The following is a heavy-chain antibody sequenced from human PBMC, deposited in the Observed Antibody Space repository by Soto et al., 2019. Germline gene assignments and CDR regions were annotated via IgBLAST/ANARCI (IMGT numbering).Heavy chain of an antibody. CDR2: TYRDDDN. J-gene: IGHJ4*02. V-gene: IGHV2-5*02. Sequence: QITLKESGPTLVKPTQTLTLTCTVSGFSLTTNGVGVGWFRQPPGKALEWLALTYRDDDNRYRPSLQSRITGTRDNTKNQVVLTMTNMDPVDTATYYCAHTVARGAYWETFDYWGQGTLVTVSS. CDR3: AHTVARGAYWETFDY. D-gene: IGHD1-26*01. CDR1: GFSLTTNGVG.